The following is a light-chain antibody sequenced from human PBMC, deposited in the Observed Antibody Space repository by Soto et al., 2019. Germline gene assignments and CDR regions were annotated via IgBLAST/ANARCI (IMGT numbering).Light chain of an antibody. V-gene: IGKV1-27*01. CDR1: QGIAPY. J-gene: IGKJ4*01. Sequence: GDRVTITCRASQGIAPYLAWFQQKPGKVPKLLIYATSTLQSGFPSRFSGSGSGTDFTLTISSLQPEDVGTYYCQKYNRAPLTVGGGTKVEIK. CDR2: ATS. CDR3: QKYNRAPLT.